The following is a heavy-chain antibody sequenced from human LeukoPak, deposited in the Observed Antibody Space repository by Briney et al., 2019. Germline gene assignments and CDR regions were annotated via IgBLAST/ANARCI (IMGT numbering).Heavy chain of an antibody. V-gene: IGHV4-38-2*01. CDR1: GYAISSGYY. CDR2: IYHSGSS. CDR3: ASGIAAAGRYYYYYMDV. Sequence: PSETLSLTCAVSGYAISSGYYWGWIRQPPRKGLEWIGSIYHSGSSYYNPSLKSRVTISVDTSKNQFSLKLSSVTAADTAVSYCASGIAAAGRYYYYYMDVWGKGTTVTVSS. J-gene: IGHJ6*03. D-gene: IGHD6-13*01.